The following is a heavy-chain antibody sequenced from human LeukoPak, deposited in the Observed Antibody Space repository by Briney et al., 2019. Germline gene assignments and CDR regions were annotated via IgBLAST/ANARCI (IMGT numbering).Heavy chain of an antibody. V-gene: IGHV3-48*02. CDR3: TRDPEALDY. CDR1: GFTISEYS. CDR2: IRKITTTT. Sequence: QPGGSLRLSCAASGFTISEYSMNWVRQAPGKGLEWISYIRKITTTTYYADSVRGRFASSRDNAKNAVYLQMNSLRDDDTAVYYCTRDPEALDYWGQGTLVTVSS. J-gene: IGHJ4*02.